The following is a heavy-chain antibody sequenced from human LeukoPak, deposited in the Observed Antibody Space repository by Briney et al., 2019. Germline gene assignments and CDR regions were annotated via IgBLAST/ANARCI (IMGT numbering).Heavy chain of an antibody. CDR1: GFTFSTYG. J-gene: IGHJ4*02. CDR3: ARDSITEDNSLDY. D-gene: IGHD7-27*01. Sequence: GRSLRLSCAASGFTFSTYGVQCVREAPGKGGEWVAFIVGDGGKAHYADSVRGRFTVSRDNPKNTLYLQINSLRAEDTAVYYCARDSITEDNSLDYWGRGTLVTVSS. CDR2: IVGDGGKA. V-gene: IGHV3-33*05.